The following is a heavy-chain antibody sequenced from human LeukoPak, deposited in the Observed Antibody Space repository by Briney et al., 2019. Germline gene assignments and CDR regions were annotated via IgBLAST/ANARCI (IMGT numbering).Heavy chain of an antibody. D-gene: IGHD3-10*01. J-gene: IGHJ4*02. V-gene: IGHV4-39*05. CDR3: AKYGSGTY. CDR2: IFYTGTT. CDR1: GGSISSSRYY. Sequence: PSETPSLTCSVSGGSISSSRYYWAWIRQPPGKGLEWIGTIFYTGTTDYNPSLNSRVTISIDTSKNQFSLKLGSVTARDSAFYYCAKYGSGTYWGQGTMVTVSS.